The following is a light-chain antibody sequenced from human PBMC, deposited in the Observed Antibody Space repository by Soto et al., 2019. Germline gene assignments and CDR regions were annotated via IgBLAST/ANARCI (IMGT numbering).Light chain of an antibody. CDR3: QQRSNWSPDT. J-gene: IGKJ2*01. CDR2: DAS. Sequence: EIVLTQSPATLSLSPGERATLSCRASQSVSSYLAWFQHKPGQAPRLLIYDASSRATGIPARFSGSGSGTDYTLTIDTLEPEGSAVYYCQQRSNWSPDTFGQGTKLQIK. V-gene: IGKV3-11*01. CDR1: QSVSSY.